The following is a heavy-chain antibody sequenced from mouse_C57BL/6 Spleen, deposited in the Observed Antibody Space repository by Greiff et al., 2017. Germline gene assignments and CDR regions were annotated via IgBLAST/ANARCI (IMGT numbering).Heavy chain of an antibody. V-gene: IGHV1-55*01. CDR1: GYTFTSYW. Sequence: QVQLQQPGAELVQPGASVKMSCTASGYTFTSYWITWVQQRPGQGLEWIGDIYPGSGSTNYTEKFKSQATLTVDTSSSTAYMQLSSLTSEDSAVYSCARSKYYGSGPMDYWGQGTSVTVSS. CDR2: IYPGSGST. D-gene: IGHD1-1*01. J-gene: IGHJ4*01. CDR3: ARSKYYGSGPMDY.